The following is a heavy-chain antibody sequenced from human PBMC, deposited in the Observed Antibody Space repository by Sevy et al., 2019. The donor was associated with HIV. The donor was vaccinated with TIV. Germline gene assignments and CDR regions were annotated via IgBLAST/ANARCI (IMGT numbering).Heavy chain of an antibody. CDR1: GFTFSNYA. CDR2: ISRSGGST. J-gene: IGHJ6*02. Sequence: GGSLRLSCAASGFTFSNYAMSWDRQAPGKGLEWVSSISRSGGSTYYADSVKGRFTISRDNSKNTLYLQMNSLRAEETAVYYCAKVDVVVPVADYGLDVWGQGTTVTVSS. CDR3: AKVDVVVPVADYGLDV. D-gene: IGHD2-2*01. V-gene: IGHV3-23*01.